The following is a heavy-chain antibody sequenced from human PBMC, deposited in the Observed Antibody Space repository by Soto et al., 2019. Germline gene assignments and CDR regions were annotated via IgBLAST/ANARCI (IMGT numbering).Heavy chain of an antibody. D-gene: IGHD6-13*01. V-gene: IGHV3-13*01. CDR1: GFTFSSYD. CDR3: ARGHPGIAAAGSALKD. Sequence: GGSLRLSCAASGFTFSSYDMHWVRQATGKGLEWVSAIGTAGDTYYPGSVKGRFTISRENAKNSLYLQMNSLRAEDTAVYYCARGHPGIAAAGSALKDWGQGTLVTVSS. CDR2: IGTAGDT. J-gene: IGHJ4*02.